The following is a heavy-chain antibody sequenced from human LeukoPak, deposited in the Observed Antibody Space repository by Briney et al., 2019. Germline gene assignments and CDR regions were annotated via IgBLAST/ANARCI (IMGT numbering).Heavy chain of an antibody. D-gene: IGHD3-22*01. CDR3: ARAREDSSGYGF. Sequence: ASVKVSCKASGYTFTSYDLSWVRQAPGQGLEWMGWITAYNGNTNYAQKFQGRVTMTRNTSISTAYMELSSLRSEDTAVYYCARAREDSSGYGFWGQGTLVTVSS. V-gene: IGHV1-18*01. CDR1: GYTFTSYD. J-gene: IGHJ4*02. CDR2: ITAYNGNT.